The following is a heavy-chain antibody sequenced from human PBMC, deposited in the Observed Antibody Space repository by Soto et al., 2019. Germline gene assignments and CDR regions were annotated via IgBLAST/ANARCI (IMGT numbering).Heavy chain of an antibody. J-gene: IGHJ5*02. CDR3: VRDGTTTLRERFYP. CDR1: GGFNSRYC. Sequence: SETLSLTWTGSGGFNSRYCWSWIRQPAGRGLEWMGRIYATGSTDYNPSLKSRITMSVDMSKKQFSLTLRSVTAAETAIYYCVRDGTTTLRERFYPWGWGIFVTVS. CDR2: IYATGST. V-gene: IGHV4-4*07. D-gene: IGHD1-1*01.